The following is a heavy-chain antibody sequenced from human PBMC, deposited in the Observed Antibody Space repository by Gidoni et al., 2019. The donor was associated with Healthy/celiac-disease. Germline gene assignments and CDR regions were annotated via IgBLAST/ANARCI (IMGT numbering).Heavy chain of an antibody. J-gene: IGHJ4*02. CDR1: GYSISSGYY. CDR3: ARDYWVAGTDY. CDR2: IYHSGST. Sequence: QVQLQESGPGLVKPSETLSLTCTVSGYSISSGYYWGWIRQPPGKGLEWIGSIYHSGSTNYNPSLKSRVTISVDTSKNQFSLKLSSVTAADTAVYYCARDYWVAGTDYWGQGTLVTVSS. V-gene: IGHV4-38-2*02. D-gene: IGHD6-19*01.